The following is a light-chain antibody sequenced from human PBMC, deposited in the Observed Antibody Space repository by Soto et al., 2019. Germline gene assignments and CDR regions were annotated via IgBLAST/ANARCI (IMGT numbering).Light chain of an antibody. V-gene: IGKV3-20*01. CDR1: RSVSSSY. CDR3: QQNSSSLWT. Sequence: VLTQSTATQSLTPGERATIACRSSRSVSSSYLAWYQQKPGQAPRLLIYGASSRATGIPDRVSGSESGTDFTLTSSRLEPEDFEVYDWQQNSSSLWTFGNGTMVDMK. J-gene: IGKJ1*01. CDR2: GAS.